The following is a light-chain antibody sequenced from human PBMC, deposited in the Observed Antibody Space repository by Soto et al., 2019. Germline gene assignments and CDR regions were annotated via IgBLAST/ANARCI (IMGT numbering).Light chain of an antibody. CDR2: GAS. V-gene: IGKV3-20*01. CDR1: QSVTSNY. J-gene: IGKJ3*01. CDR3: KRYGNSPRLFT. Sequence: EIVLTQSPGTLSLSPGERATLSCRASQSVTSNYLAWYQQRPGQAPRLLIYGASSRATGIPDRFSGSGSGTDFTLTISRLEAEDFAVYYCKRYGNSPRLFTFGPGTKVDIK.